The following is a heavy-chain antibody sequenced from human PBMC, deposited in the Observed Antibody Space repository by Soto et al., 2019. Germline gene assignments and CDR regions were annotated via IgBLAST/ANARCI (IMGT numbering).Heavy chain of an antibody. CDR1: GYTFTGYY. J-gene: IGHJ6*02. Sequence: ASVNVSCKASGYTFTGYYMHWVRQASGQGLEWMGWINPNSGGTNYAQKFQGWVTMTRDTSISTAYMELSRLRSDDTAVYYCARDRDTMVRAFYGMDVWGQGTTVTVSS. CDR2: INPNSGGT. V-gene: IGHV1-2*04. CDR3: ARDRDTMVRAFYGMDV. D-gene: IGHD3-10*01.